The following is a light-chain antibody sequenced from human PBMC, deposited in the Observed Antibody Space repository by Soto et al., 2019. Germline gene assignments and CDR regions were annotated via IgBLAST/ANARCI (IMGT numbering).Light chain of an antibody. J-gene: IGKJ2*01. CDR3: QQFDSYPYT. V-gene: IGKV1-13*02. CDR2: DAS. Sequence: AIQLTQSPSSLSASVGDRVAITCRASQGISSALAWYQQKPGKTPKVLIYDASSLESGVPSRFSGSGSGTDFTLTISSLQPEDFATYYCQQFDSYPYTFGQGTKLEIK. CDR1: QGISSA.